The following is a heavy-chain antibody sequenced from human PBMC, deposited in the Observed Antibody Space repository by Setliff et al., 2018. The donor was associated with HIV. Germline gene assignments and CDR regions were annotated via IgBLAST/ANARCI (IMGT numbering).Heavy chain of an antibody. CDR1: GISFSSYA. CDR2: ISDRGGSI. Sequence: GESLKISCEASGISFSSYAMTWVRQAPGKGLQWVSGISDRGGSIYYAESVRGRFTISRDNSKNTLYLQMNSLRAEDTAVYYCAKADRGYGRNWFDPWGQGTLVTVSS. D-gene: IGHD4-17*01. V-gene: IGHV3-23*01. J-gene: IGHJ5*02. CDR3: AKADRGYGRNWFDP.